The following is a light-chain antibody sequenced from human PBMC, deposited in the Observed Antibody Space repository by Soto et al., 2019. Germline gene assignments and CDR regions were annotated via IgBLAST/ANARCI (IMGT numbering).Light chain of an antibody. Sequence: NFMLTQPHSVSESPGKTVTFSCTRSSGSIASNYVQWYQQRPGSSPTTVIYEDNQRPSGVPDRFSGSIDSSSNSASLTISGLKTEDEADYYCQSYDSSNLAVFGGGTQLTVL. CDR1: SGSIASNY. V-gene: IGLV6-57*01. CDR2: EDN. CDR3: QSYDSSNLAV. J-gene: IGLJ7*01.